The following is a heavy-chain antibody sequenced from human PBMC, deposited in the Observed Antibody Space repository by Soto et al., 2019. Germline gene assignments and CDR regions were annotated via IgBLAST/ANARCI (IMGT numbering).Heavy chain of an antibody. CDR3: TTDSRTSLPEIRFDY. J-gene: IGHJ4*01. D-gene: IGHD2-8*01. Sequence: EVQLVESGGTLVKPGGSLRLSCVASGFPFSNAWINWVRQVPGKGLEWVGRVKSKTDGGSSDYAAAVKGRFAVSRDYSRNIVYLQMNSLKIEDTGVYYCTTDSRTSLPEIRFDYWGHGTQVTVSS. CDR1: GFPFSNAW. V-gene: IGHV3-15*07. CDR2: VKSKTDGGSS.